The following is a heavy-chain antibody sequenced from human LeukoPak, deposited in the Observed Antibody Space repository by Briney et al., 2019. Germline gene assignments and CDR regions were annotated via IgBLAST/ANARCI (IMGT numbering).Heavy chain of an antibody. D-gene: IGHD1-26*01. J-gene: IGHJ4*02. CDR3: AAGGLVGAHYYFDY. CDR1: GFTVSTNY. Sequence: GGSLRLSFAASGFTVSTNYMTWVRQAPGKGLEWVSVLYSSGFTYYADSVKGRFTISRDNSKNTVNLQLSSLRTEDTAVYYCAAGGLVGAHYYFDYWGQGTRVTVSS. V-gene: IGHV3-66*02. CDR2: LYSSGFT.